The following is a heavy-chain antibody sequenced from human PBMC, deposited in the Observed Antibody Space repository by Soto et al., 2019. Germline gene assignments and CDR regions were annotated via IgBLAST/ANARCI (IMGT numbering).Heavy chain of an antibody. CDR3: AKFLRLDYDDFWSGYYDY. J-gene: IGHJ4*02. CDR2: VSGSGGST. CDR1: GFTFSSYA. Sequence: GGSLRLSCAASGFTFSSYAMSWVRQAPGKGLEWVSAVSGSGGSTYYADSVKGRFTISRDNSKNTLYLQMNSLRAEDTAVYYCAKFLRLDYDDFWSGYYDYWGQGTLVTVSS. D-gene: IGHD3-3*01. V-gene: IGHV3-23*01.